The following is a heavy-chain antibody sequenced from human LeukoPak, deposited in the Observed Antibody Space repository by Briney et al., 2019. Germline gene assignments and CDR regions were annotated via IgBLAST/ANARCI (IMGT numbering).Heavy chain of an antibody. CDR2: ISGSGGSI. Sequence: PGGSLRLSCAASGFTFSPYAMSWVRQAPGKGLEWVSVISGSGGSIYYADSVKGRFTISRDNSKNTLYLQMNSLRAEDTAVYYCERGTTSSSWPYYYFDYWGQGTLVTVSS. CDR3: ERGTTSSSWPYYYFDY. CDR1: GFTFSPYA. J-gene: IGHJ4*02. V-gene: IGHV3-23*01. D-gene: IGHD6-13*01.